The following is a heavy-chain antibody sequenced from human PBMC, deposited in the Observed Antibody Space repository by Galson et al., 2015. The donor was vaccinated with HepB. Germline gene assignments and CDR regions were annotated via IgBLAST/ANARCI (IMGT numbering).Heavy chain of an antibody. D-gene: IGHD4-17*01. J-gene: IGHJ6*04. CDR2: ISYDGSNK. Sequence: SLRLSCAASGFTFSSYAMHWVRQAPGKGLEWVAVISYDGSNKYYADSVKGRFTISRDNSKNTLYLQMNSLRAEDTAVYYCAREGTTVTPHYYYGMDVWGKGTTVTVSS. V-gene: IGHV3-30-3*01. CDR1: GFTFSSYA. CDR3: AREGTTVTPHYYYGMDV.